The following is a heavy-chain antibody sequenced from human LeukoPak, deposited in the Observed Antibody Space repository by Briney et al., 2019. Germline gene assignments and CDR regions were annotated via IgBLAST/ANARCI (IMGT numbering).Heavy chain of an antibody. CDR2: IIPIFGTA. D-gene: IGHD3-10*01. CDR3: ARGDYYGSGSYYAY. V-gene: IGHV1-69*13. J-gene: IGHJ4*02. Sequence: SAKVSCKASGGTFSSYAISWVRQAPGQGLEWMGGIIPIFGTANYAQKFQGRVTITADESTSTAYMELSSLRSEDTAVYYCARGDYYGSGSYYAYWGQGTLVTVSS. CDR1: GGTFSSYA.